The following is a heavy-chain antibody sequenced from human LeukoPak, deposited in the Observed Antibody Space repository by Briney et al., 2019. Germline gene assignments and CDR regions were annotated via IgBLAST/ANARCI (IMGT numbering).Heavy chain of an antibody. J-gene: IGHJ3*02. CDR1: GYTFTSYG. V-gene: IGHV1-18*01. D-gene: IGHD4-23*01. CDR3: ARPALVNDAFDI. CDR2: ISAYNGNT. Sequence: ASVTVSCKASGYTFTSYGISWVRQAPGQGLEWMGWISAYNGNTNYAQKLQGRVTMTRDTSATTVYMGLSSLRSEDTAVYYCARPALVNDAFDIWGRGTMVTVSS.